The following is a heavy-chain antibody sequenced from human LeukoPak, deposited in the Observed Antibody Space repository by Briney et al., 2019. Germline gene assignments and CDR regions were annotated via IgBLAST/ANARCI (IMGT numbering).Heavy chain of an antibody. CDR3: AKFRSGYGSGNYYIEAFDC. Sequence: GGSLRLSCAASGFIFSNYGMHWVRQAPGKGLEWLAVISHGGGSYEAYVHSVKGRFTISRDNSKNTLYLQMNGLRPEDTAVYYCAKFRSGYGSGNYYIEAFDCWGQGTLVTVSS. CDR2: ISHGGGSYE. CDR1: GFIFSNYG. D-gene: IGHD3-10*01. J-gene: IGHJ4*02. V-gene: IGHV3-30*18.